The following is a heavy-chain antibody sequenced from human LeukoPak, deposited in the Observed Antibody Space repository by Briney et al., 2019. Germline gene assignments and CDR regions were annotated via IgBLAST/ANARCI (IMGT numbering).Heavy chain of an antibody. CDR3: ARDLSGTYQIDY. D-gene: IGHD3-10*01. CDR2: MNPNSGGT. V-gene: IGHV1-2*02. CDR1: GYTFTDYY. Sequence: ASVKVSCKASGYTFTDYYMHWVRQAPGQGLEWMGWMNPNSGGTNYPQKFQGRVTMTRDTSINTVYMELSRLRSDDTAVYYCARDLSGTYQIDYWGQGTLVTVSS. J-gene: IGHJ4*02.